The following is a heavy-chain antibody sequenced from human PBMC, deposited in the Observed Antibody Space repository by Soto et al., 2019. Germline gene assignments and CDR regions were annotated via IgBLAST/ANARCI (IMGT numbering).Heavy chain of an antibody. CDR2: ISGSGGST. V-gene: IGHV3-23*01. D-gene: IGHD1-20*01. CDR3: AKNPGISYYYCYMDV. CDR1: GFTFSSYA. Sequence: GGSLRLSCAASGFTFSSYAMSWVRQAPGKGLEWVSAISGSGGSTYYADSVKGRFTISRDNSKNTLYLQMNSLRAEDTAVYYSAKNPGISYYYCYMDVWGKGTTVTVSS. J-gene: IGHJ6*03.